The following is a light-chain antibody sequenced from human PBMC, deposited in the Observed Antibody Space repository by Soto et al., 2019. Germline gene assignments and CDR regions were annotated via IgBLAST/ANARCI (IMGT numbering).Light chain of an antibody. V-gene: IGKV1-39*01. Sequence: DIQMPQSPSSLSASVGDRVTITCRASQSISSYLNWYQQKPGKAPKLLIYATSSLQSGVPSRLSGSGSGTYFTLTISSLQPEDFATYYCQQSYSTPRTFGQGTKLEIK. CDR3: QQSYSTPRT. CDR2: ATS. CDR1: QSISSY. J-gene: IGKJ2*01.